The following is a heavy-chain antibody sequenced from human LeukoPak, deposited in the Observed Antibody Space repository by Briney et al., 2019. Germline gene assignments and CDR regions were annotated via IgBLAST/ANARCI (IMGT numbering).Heavy chain of an antibody. J-gene: IGHJ4*02. Sequence: GGSLRLSCAASGFTVSGSYMSWVRQAPGKGLEWVSVMYSGGSTFCADSVKGRFTISRDNSKNTVYLQMNSLRAEDTAVYYCARDLRNGDRYYFDYWGQGTLVTVSS. CDR2: MYSGGST. CDR3: ARDLRNGDRYYFDY. V-gene: IGHV3-53*01. D-gene: IGHD4-17*01. CDR1: GFTVSGSY.